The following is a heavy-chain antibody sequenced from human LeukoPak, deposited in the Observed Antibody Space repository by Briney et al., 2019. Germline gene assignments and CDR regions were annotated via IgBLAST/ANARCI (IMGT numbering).Heavy chain of an antibody. CDR3: ARSSGTGTFSY. CDR2: IYPRDGST. J-gene: IGHJ4*02. V-gene: IGHV1-46*01. Sequence: ASVKVSCKASGYSFTSNYIHWVRQAPGQGLEWMGMIYPRDGSTNYAQKFQGRVTITADESTSTAYMELSSLRSEDTAVYYCARSSGTGTFSYWGQGTLVTVSS. CDR1: GYSFTSNY. D-gene: IGHD6-25*01.